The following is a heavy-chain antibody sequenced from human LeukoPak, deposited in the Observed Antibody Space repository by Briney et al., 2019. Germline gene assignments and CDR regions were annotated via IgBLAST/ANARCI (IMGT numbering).Heavy chain of an antibody. D-gene: IGHD3-9*01. J-gene: IGHJ2*01. Sequence: SETLSLTCTVSGGPISSSSYYWGWIRQPPGKGLEWIGSIYYSGSTYYNPSLKSRVTISVDTSKNQFSLKLSSVTAADTAVYYCARDPGGLYDILTGYYAPYWYFDLWGRGTLVTVSS. V-gene: IGHV4-39*02. CDR3: ARDPGGLYDILTGYYAPYWYFDL. CDR2: IYYSGST. CDR1: GGPISSSSYY.